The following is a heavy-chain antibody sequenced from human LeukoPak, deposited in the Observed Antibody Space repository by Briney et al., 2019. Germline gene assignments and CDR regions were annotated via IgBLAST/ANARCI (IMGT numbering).Heavy chain of an antibody. CDR3: ARGLSRASLSPGY. V-gene: IGHV1-8*03. CDR1: GYTFTSYD. Sequence: ASVKVPCKASGYTFTSYDINWVRQATGQGLGWMGWMNPNSGNTGYAQKFQGRVTITRNTSISTAYMELSSLRSEDTAVYYCARGLSRASLSPGYWGQGTLVTVSS. D-gene: IGHD4/OR15-4a*01. J-gene: IGHJ4*02. CDR2: MNPNSGNT.